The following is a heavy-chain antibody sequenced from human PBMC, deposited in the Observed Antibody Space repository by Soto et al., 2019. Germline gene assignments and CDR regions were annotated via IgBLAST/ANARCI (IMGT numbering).Heavy chain of an antibody. Sequence: ASVKVSCKASGYTFTSYDINWVRQATGQGLEWMGWMNPNSGNTGYAQKFQGRVTMTADVSTSTAYMELSSLRSEDTAVYYCAGGYDSYYYGMDVWGQGTTVTVSS. J-gene: IGHJ6*02. CDR2: MNPNSGNT. V-gene: IGHV1-8*01. D-gene: IGHD3-22*01. CDR3: AGGYDSYYYGMDV. CDR1: GYTFTSYD.